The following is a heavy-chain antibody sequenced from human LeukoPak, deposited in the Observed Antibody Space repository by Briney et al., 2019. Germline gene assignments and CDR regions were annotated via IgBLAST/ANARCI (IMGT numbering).Heavy chain of an antibody. CDR1: GFPFSSYA. V-gene: IGHV3-30*18. CDR2: ISYDGSNK. CDR3: AKDRRYIYGYIDY. Sequence: GGSLRLSCGASGFPFSSYAVHWVRQAPGKGLEWVAVISYDGSNKYYADSVKGRFTISRDNSKNTLYLQMNSLRADDTAVCYCAKDRRYIYGYIDYWGQGTLVTVSS. D-gene: IGHD5-18*01. J-gene: IGHJ4*02.